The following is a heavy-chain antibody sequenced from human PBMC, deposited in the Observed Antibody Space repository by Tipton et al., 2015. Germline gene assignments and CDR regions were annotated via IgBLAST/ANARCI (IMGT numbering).Heavy chain of an antibody. CDR2: MNHSGST. CDR1: GGSLSGYY. Sequence: LRLSCAVYGGSLSGYYWSWIRQPPGKGLEWIGEMNHSGSTNYNPSLKSRVTMSRDTSKTQFSLKMSSVTASDTAVYYCARARGRHGGLFDSWGQGILVTVSS. V-gene: IGHV4-34*01. D-gene: IGHD4-23*01. CDR3: ARARGRHGGLFDS. J-gene: IGHJ4*02.